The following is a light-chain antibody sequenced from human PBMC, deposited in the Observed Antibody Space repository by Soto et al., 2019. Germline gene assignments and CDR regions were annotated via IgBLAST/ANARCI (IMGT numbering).Light chain of an antibody. V-gene: IGKV1-33*01. CDR1: QDISNY. J-gene: IGKJ3*01. Sequence: DIQMTQSPSSLSASVGDRVTITCQASQDISNYLNWYQQKPGKAPKLLIYDASNLETGVPSRFSGSGSGTDLTFTISSLQPEDIVTYYCQQYDNLPPLFTFGPGTKVDIK. CDR2: DAS. CDR3: QQYDNLPPLFT.